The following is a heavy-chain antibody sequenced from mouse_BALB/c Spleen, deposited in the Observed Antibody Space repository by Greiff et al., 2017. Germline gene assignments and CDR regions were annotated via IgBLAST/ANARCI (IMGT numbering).Heavy chain of an antibody. Sequence: VQLQQSGAELVRPGTSVKVSCKASGYAFTNYLIEWVKQRPGQGLEWIGVINPGSGGTNYNEKFKGKATLTADKSSSTAYMQLSSLTSDDSAVYFCAGGGGDGYYGAMDYWGQGTSVTVSS. D-gene: IGHD2-3*01. V-gene: IGHV1-54*03. CDR3: AGGGGDGYYGAMDY. CDR1: GYAFTNYL. CDR2: INPGSGGT. J-gene: IGHJ4*01.